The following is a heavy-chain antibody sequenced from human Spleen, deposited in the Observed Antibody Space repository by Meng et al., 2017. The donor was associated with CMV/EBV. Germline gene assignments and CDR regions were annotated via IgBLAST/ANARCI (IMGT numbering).Heavy chain of an antibody. J-gene: IGHJ6*02. CDR3: ARDPTVVVIAPGFYYYYGMDV. Sequence: GSLRLSCSVSGDFVTSFSYWWTWIRQSPGKGLEWIGYVHYGGNTNYNPSLKSRITISVDTSKNHFSLTLRSVTAADTAVYYCARDPTVVVIAPGFYYYYGMDVWGQGTTVTVSS. CDR2: VHYGGNT. CDR1: GDFVTSFSYW. D-gene: IGHD2-21*01. V-gene: IGHV4-61*03.